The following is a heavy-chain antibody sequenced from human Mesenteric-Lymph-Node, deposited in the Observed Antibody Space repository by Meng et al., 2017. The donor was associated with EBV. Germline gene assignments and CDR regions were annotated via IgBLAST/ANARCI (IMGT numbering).Heavy chain of an antibody. CDR1: GGSFSGYH. D-gene: IGHD3-3*02. CDR2: ISQSGDT. Sequence: QVQLQQWGAGLLEPSETPSLTCEASGGSFSGYHWSWIRQPPGKGLEYIGEISQSGDTTYNPSLKSRVTISVDRSRNQFSLKMASVTVADTAVYYCARGAIFGIVITYFDYWSQGTLVTVSS. J-gene: IGHJ4*02. V-gene: IGHV4-34*01. CDR3: ARGAIFGIVITYFDY.